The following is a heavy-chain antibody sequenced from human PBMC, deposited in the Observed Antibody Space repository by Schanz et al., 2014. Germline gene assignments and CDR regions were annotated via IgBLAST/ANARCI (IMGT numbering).Heavy chain of an antibody. V-gene: IGHV4-59*08. CDR2: IFFSGST. J-gene: IGHJ6*02. CDR3: ARLGVGDKAYYYYGTDV. Sequence: QVQLQESGPGLVKPSETLSLTCTVSGVSIGGYYWSWIRQPPGKGLEWIGYIFFSGSTTYNPSFNSRGTISVDMSKTQFALNLSSVTAADTAVYYCARLGVGDKAYYYYGTDVWGQGTTVLVSS. CDR1: GVSIGGYY. D-gene: IGHD1-26*01.